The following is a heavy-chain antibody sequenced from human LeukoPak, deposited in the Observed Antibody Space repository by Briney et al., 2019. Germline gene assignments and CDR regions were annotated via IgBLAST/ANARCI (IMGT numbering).Heavy chain of an antibody. J-gene: IGHJ4*02. CDR1: GFTVSSNY. CDR2: ISSSGSTI. Sequence: GGSLRLSCAASGFTVSSNYMSWVRQAPGKGLEWVSYISSSGSTIYYADSVKGRFTISRDNAKNSLYLQMNSLRAEDTAVYYCARKSSGRRGGFDYWGQGTLVTVSS. D-gene: IGHD6-19*01. V-gene: IGHV3-11*04. CDR3: ARKSSGRRGGFDY.